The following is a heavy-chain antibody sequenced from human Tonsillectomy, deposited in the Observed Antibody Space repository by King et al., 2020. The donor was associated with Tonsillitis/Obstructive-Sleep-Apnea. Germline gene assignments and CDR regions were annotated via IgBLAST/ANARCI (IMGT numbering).Heavy chain of an antibody. CDR2: ITWNSGST. CDR3: AKDRGYSRSPPHAVEDDFFDV. CDR1: GFTFDDYA. V-gene: IGHV3-9*01. J-gene: IGHJ3*01. D-gene: IGHD6-13*01. Sequence: VQLVESGGGLVQPGRSLRLSCAASGFTFDDYAMHWVRRAPGKGLEWVSGITWNSGSTGYAESVKGRFTISRDNARNSLYLQMNILRPEDTALYYCAKDRGYSRSPPHAVEDDFFDVGGPGTMVTASS.